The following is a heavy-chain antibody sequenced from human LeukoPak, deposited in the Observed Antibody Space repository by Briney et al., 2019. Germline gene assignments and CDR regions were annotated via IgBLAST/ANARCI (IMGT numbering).Heavy chain of an antibody. V-gene: IGHV4-31*03. CDR2: IYSSGST. D-gene: IGHD5-12*01. CDR1: VGSLSRGGYY. Sequence: PSQTLSLTCTVSVGSLSRGGYYWLCLRQHPGRGLEWIVYIYSSGSTYYNTSLKSRVTISVDTSKNQFSLKLSSVTAADTAVYYCARGYLVGGYSSWGQGTLVTVSS. CDR3: ARGYLVGGYSS. J-gene: IGHJ4*02.